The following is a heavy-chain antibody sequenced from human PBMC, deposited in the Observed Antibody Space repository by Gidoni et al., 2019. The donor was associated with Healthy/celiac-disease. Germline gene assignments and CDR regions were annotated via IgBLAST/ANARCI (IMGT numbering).Heavy chain of an antibody. CDR1: GGSISSSSYY. CDR2: IYYSGST. V-gene: IGHV4-39*01. CDR3: ARIIKYQLLSADY. Sequence: QLQLQESGPGLVKPSETLSLTCTVSGGSISSSSYYWGWIRQPPGKGLEWIGSIYYSGSTYYNPSLKSRVTISVDTSKNQFSLKLSSVTAADTAVYYCARIIKYQLLSADYWGQGTLVTVSS. D-gene: IGHD2-2*01. J-gene: IGHJ4*02.